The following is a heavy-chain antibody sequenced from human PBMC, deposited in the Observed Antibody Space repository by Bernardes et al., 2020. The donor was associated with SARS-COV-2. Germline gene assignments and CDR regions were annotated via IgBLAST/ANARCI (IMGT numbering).Heavy chain of an antibody. Sequence: AVPDSCKASGYSYTDHYLHWVRPPPGQGRAWLGCNTSNSGATNYAQKFQGRVSMTKDTSIRTAYMELSSLISDDTAVYYCARGRGYETLRKYYYYYYRDGWGIGTTVTVSS. D-gene: IGHD2-2*01. J-gene: IGHJ6*03. CDR1: GYSYTDHY. CDR3: ARGRGYETLRKYYYYYYRDG. V-gene: IGHV1-2*02. CDR2: NTSNSGAT.